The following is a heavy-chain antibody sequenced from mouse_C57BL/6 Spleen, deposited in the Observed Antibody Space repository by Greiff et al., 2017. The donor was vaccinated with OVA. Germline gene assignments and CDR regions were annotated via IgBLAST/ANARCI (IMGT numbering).Heavy chain of an antibody. CDR2: IDPSDSYT. D-gene: IGHD1-2*01. Sequence: QVQLQQSGAELVMPGASVKLSCKASGYTFTSYWMHWVKQRPGQGLEWIGEIDPSDSYTNYNQKFKGKSTLTVDKSSSTAYMQLSSLTSEDSAVYYCARGATAYYFDYWGQGTTLTVSS. V-gene: IGHV1-69*01. CDR3: ARGATAYYFDY. J-gene: IGHJ2*01. CDR1: GYTFTSYW.